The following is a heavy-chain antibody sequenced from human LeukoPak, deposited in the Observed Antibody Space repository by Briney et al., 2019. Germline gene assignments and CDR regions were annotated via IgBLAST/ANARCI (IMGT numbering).Heavy chain of an antibody. J-gene: IGHJ4*02. Sequence: SGTLSLTCAVSGGSISSSNWWSWVRQPPGKGLEWIGEINHSGSTNYNPSLKSRVTISVDTSKNQFSLKLSSVTAADTAVYYCARDRGSLEGGFDYWGQGTLVTVSS. CDR1: GGSISSSNW. CDR3: ARDRGSLEGGFDY. D-gene: IGHD1-26*01. V-gene: IGHV4-4*02. CDR2: INHSGST.